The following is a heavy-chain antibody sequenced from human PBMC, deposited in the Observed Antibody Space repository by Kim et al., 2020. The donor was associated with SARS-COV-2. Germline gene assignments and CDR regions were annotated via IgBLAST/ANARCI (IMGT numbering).Heavy chain of an antibody. J-gene: IGHJ4*02. Sequence: SVKVSCKASGGTFSSYAISWVRQAPGQGLEWMGGIIPIFGTANYAQKFQGRVTITADESTSTAYMELSSLRSEDTAVYYCARGFLRRFGEFNPGYWGQGTLVTVSS. D-gene: IGHD3-10*01. V-gene: IGHV1-69*13. CDR2: IIPIFGTA. CDR1: GGTFSSYA. CDR3: ARGFLRRFGEFNPGY.